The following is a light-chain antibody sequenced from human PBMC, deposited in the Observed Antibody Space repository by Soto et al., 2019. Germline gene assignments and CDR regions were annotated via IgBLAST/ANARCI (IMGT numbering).Light chain of an antibody. J-gene: IGLJ2*01. CDR2: EVS. CDR1: SSDVGGYDY. CDR3: SSYTITNTPYVL. Sequence: QSALTQPASVSGSPGQSITISCTGTSSDVGGYDYVSWYQQHPGKAPKLMIFEVSNRPSGVSNRFSGSRSGNTASLTISGLQAEDEADYYCSSYTITNTPYVLFGGGTQLTVL. V-gene: IGLV2-14*01.